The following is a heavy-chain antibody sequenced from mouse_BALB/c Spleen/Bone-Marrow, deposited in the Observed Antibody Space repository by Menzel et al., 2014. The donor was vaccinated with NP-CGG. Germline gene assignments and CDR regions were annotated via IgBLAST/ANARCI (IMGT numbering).Heavy chain of an antibody. D-gene: IGHD1-1*01. Sequence: DLVKPGASVKLSCKASGYTFTSYWINWIKQRPGQGLEWIGRIAPGSGGTYYDEMFKGKATLTVDTSSSTAYIQLGSLSSEDSAVYFCARSYYGRAMDYWGQGTSVTVSS. V-gene: IGHV1S41*01. CDR2: IAPGSGGT. CDR3: ARSYYGRAMDY. CDR1: GYTFTSYW. J-gene: IGHJ4*01.